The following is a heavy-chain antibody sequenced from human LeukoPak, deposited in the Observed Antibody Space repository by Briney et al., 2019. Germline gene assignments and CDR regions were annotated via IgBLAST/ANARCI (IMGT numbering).Heavy chain of an antibody. D-gene: IGHD1-26*01. CDR3: AKKRATGSYYYFDY. V-gene: IGHV3-23*01. J-gene: IGHJ4*02. Sequence: PGGSLRLSCAASRXTFTDYTMNWVRQAPGKGLEWVSAISGNSGTTFNADSVRGRFTISRDNSKNTLYLQMNSLRAEDTAVYYCAKKRATGSYYYFDYRGQGTLVTVSS. CDR1: RXTFTDYT. CDR2: ISGNSGTT.